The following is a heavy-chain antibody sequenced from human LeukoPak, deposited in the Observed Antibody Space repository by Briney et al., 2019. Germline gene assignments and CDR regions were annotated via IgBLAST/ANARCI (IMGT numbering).Heavy chain of an antibody. D-gene: IGHD1-26*01. Sequence: GASVKVSCKASGYTFTGYYMHWVRQAPGQGLEWMGWINPNSGGTNYTQKFQGRVTMTRDTSISTAYMELSRLRSDDTAVYYCARVLGSGSYPFKKYYFDYWGQGTLATVSS. CDR2: INPNSGGT. CDR1: GYTFTGYY. V-gene: IGHV1-2*02. J-gene: IGHJ4*02. CDR3: ARVLGSGSYPFKKYYFDY.